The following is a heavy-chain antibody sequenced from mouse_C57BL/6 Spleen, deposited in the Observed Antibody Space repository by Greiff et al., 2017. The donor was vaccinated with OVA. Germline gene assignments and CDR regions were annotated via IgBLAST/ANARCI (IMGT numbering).Heavy chain of an antibody. D-gene: IGHD2-4*01. CDR2: ISSGGSYT. V-gene: IGHV5-6*01. Sequence: EVHLVESGGDLVKPGGSLKLSCAASGFTFSSYGMSWVRQTPDKRLEWVATISSGGSYTYYPDSVKGRFTISRDNAKNTLYLQMSSLKSEDTAMYYCARLGGYDYDRGGPPDYWGQGTTLTVSS. J-gene: IGHJ2*01. CDR1: GFTFSSYG. CDR3: ARLGGYDYDRGGPPDY.